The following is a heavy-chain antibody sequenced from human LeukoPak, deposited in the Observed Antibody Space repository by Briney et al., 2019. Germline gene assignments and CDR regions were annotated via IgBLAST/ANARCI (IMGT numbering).Heavy chain of an antibody. D-gene: IGHD3-22*01. V-gene: IGHV4-59*01. CDR2: IYYSGST. CDR1: GGSISSYY. Sequence: PSETLSLTCTVSGGSISSYYWSWIRQPPGKGLEWIGYIYYSGSTNYNPSLKSRVTISVDTSKNQFPLKLSSVTAADTAVYYCARHKRDYYDSSDDAFDIWGQGTMVTVSS. CDR3: ARHKRDYYDSSDDAFDI. J-gene: IGHJ3*02.